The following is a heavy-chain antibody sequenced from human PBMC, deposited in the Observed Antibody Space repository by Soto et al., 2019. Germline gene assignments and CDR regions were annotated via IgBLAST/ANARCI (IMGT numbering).Heavy chain of an antibody. D-gene: IGHD2-15*01. CDR3: ARDVVVLDY. CDR1: GYSISSGYY. Sequence: SETLSLTCAVSGYSISSGYYWGWIRQPPGKGLEWIGSIYHSGSTYYNPSLKSRVTISVDTSKNQFSLKLSSVTAADTAVYYCARDVVVLDYWGQGTLVTAPQ. V-gene: IGHV4-38-2*02. J-gene: IGHJ4*02. CDR2: IYHSGST.